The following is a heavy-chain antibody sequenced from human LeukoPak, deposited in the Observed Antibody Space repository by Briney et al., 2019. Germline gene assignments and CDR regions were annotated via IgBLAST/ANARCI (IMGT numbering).Heavy chain of an antibody. CDR1: GFTFDDYG. CDR3: AKDPTWEPSDAFDI. D-gene: IGHD1-26*01. V-gene: IGHV3-9*01. Sequence: GGSLRLSCAASGFTFDDYGMSWVRQAPGKGLEWVSGISWNSGSIGYADSVKGRFTISRDNAKNSLYLQMNSLRAEDTALYYCAKDPTWEPSDAFDIWGQGTMVTVSS. CDR2: ISWNSGSI. J-gene: IGHJ3*02.